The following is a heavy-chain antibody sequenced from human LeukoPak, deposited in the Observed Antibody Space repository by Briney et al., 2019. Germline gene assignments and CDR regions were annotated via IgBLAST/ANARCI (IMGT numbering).Heavy chain of an antibody. V-gene: IGHV3-23*01. CDR1: GFPLSRSA. D-gene: IGHD1-1*01. CDR3: ARGPGYNWNDVRRFDP. CDR2: TSGSGSGGIT. Sequence: GGSLRLSCAASGFPLSRSAMSWVRQAPGKGLEWVSNTSGSGSGGITYYADSVKVRFTISRDNSKNTLYLQMNSLRAEDTAVYYCARGPGYNWNDVRRFDPWGQGTLVTVSS. J-gene: IGHJ5*02.